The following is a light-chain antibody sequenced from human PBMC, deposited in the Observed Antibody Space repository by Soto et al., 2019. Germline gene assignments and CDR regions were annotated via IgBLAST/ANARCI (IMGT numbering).Light chain of an antibody. Sequence: QSVLTQPPSVSAAPGQKVTISCSGRTSNIGKNYVSWYQQLPVTAPKLLIYDNNDRPSGIPDRFSGSKSGTSATLGITGLQTGDEADYYCGTWDISLRAWVFGGGTKLTVL. CDR2: DNN. CDR3: GTWDISLRAWV. CDR1: TSNIGKNY. J-gene: IGLJ3*02. V-gene: IGLV1-51*01.